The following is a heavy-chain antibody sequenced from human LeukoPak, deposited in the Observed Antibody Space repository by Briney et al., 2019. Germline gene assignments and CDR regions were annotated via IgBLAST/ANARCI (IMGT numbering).Heavy chain of an antibody. CDR2: IIPIFGTA. D-gene: IGHD2-15*01. Sequence: SVKVSCKASGGTFSSYAISWVRQAPGQGLEWMGGIIPIFGTANYAQKFQGRVTITADKSTSTAYMELSSLRSEDTAVYYCASGDFSVVAAMPFDYWSQGTLVTVSS. J-gene: IGHJ4*02. V-gene: IGHV1-69*06. CDR3: ASGDFSVVAAMPFDY. CDR1: GGTFSSYA.